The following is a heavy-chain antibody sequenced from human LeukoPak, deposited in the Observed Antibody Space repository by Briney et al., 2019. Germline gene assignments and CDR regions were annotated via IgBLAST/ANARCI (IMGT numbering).Heavy chain of an antibody. CDR2: IYYSGST. Sequence: SETLSLTCTVSGGSISSYYWSWIRQPPGKGLEWIGYIYYSGSTNYNPSLKSRVTISVGTSKNQFSLKLSSVTAADTAVYYCARELSYCSSTSCYPAYYFDYWGQGTLVTVSS. CDR3: ARELSYCSSTSCYPAYYFDY. V-gene: IGHV4-59*01. J-gene: IGHJ4*02. CDR1: GGSISSYY. D-gene: IGHD2-2*01.